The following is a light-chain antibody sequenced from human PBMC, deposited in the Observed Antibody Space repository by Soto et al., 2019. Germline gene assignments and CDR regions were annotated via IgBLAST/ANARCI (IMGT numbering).Light chain of an antibody. J-gene: IGKJ5*01. V-gene: IGKV3-15*01. CDR2: GAS. CDR3: QQYNNRPPIT. CDR1: QSVSSN. Sequence: EIVLTQSPGTLSLSPGERATLSCRASQSVSSNLAWYQQKPGQAPRLLLYGASTRATGIPARFSGSGSGTEFTLTISSLQSEDFAVYYCQQYNNRPPITFGQGTRLEIK.